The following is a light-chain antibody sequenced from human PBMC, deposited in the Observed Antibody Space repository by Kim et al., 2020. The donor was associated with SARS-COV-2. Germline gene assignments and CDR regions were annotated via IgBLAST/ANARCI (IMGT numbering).Light chain of an antibody. Sequence: QSALTQPASVSGSPGQSITISCTGTSSDIGAYNYVSWCQQHPGKAPKLLIFHVSKRPSGVSSRFSGSKSANTASLTISGLQAEDEADYYCSSFTTSDAWVFGGGTK. CDR1: SSDIGAYNY. V-gene: IGLV2-14*01. CDR2: HVS. CDR3: SSFTTSDAWV. J-gene: IGLJ3*02.